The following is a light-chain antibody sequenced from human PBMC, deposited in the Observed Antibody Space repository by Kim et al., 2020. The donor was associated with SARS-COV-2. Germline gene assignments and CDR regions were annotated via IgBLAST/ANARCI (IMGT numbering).Light chain of an antibody. CDR2: DNI. CDR3: QVWDSGSEHVV. V-gene: IGLV3-21*03. Sequence: APGKTATIICGGDSIGRRNVHWYQQKPGRAPVVVVYDNIDRPSGIPERFSGSNSGNTATLTISRVDAGDEADYFCQVWDSGSEHVVFGGGTQLTVL. J-gene: IGLJ2*01. CDR1: SIGRRN.